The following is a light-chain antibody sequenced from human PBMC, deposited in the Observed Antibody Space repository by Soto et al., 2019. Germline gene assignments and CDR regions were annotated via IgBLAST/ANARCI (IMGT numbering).Light chain of an antibody. Sequence: QSALTQPASVSGSPGQSITISCTGTSSDVGGYNYVSWYQHHPGKAPKLMIYAVSNRPSGVSNRFSGSKSGSTASLTISGLQAEDEADYYCSSFTISNSVVFGGGTQLTVL. J-gene: IGLJ2*01. CDR1: SSDVGGYNY. CDR2: AVS. V-gene: IGLV2-14*03. CDR3: SSFTISNSVV.